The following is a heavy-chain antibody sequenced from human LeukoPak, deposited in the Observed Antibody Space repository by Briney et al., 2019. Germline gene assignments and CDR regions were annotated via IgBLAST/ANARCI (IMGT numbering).Heavy chain of an antibody. D-gene: IGHD3-10*01. V-gene: IGHV3-7*01. CDR1: GFTFSSYW. CDR2: IKQDGSEK. Sequence: GGSLRLSCAASGFTFSSYWMSWVRQAPGKGLEWVANIKQDGSEKYYVDSVKGRFTISRDDAKNSLYLQMNSLRAEDTAVYYCARDPNYYASGSPNWFDPWGQGTLVTVSS. CDR3: ARDPNYYASGSPNWFDP. J-gene: IGHJ5*02.